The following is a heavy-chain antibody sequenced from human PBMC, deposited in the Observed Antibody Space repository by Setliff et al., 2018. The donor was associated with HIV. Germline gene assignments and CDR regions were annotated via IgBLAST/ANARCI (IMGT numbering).Heavy chain of an antibody. Sequence: KPSETLSLTCTVSGGSIKSSSYYWGWIRQPPGKGLEWIGRIYYSGNTYYNPSLKSRVTITEDTSRNQLSLRLSSVTAADTAIYYCARVPTSSWYVTTQRTKEYFHHWGQGTLVTVSS. J-gene: IGHJ1*01. CDR1: GGSIKSSSYY. CDR2: IYYSGNT. CDR3: ARVPTSSWYVTTQRTKEYFHH. V-gene: IGHV4-39*07. D-gene: IGHD6-13*01.